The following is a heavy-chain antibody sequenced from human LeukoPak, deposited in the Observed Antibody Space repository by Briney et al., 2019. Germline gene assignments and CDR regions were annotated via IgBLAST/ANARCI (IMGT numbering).Heavy chain of an antibody. Sequence: GESLKISCKGSGYSFTSYWIGWVRQMPGKGLEWMGIIYPGDSDTRYSPSFQGQVTISADKSISTAYLQWSSLKASDTAMYYCARHPRAMAVARNDAFDIWGQGTMVTVSS. V-gene: IGHV5-51*01. CDR1: GYSFTSYW. CDR3: ARHPRAMAVARNDAFDI. J-gene: IGHJ3*02. D-gene: IGHD6-19*01. CDR2: IYPGDSDT.